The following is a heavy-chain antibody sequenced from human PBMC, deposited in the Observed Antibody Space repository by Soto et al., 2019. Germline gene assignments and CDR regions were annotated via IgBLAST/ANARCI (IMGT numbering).Heavy chain of an antibody. CDR2: IKKDGSQK. Sequence: EVQLVESGGDLVQPGGSLRLSCAASGFTFSHYWMTWVRQAPGKGLEWVANIKKDGSQKNYVDSVKGRFTVSRDNAKNSLYLQMNSLRAEDTAMYYCARSGSEVDYCGQGTLVIVSS. D-gene: IGHD3-10*01. CDR1: GFTFSHYW. CDR3: ARSGSEVDY. V-gene: IGHV3-7*01. J-gene: IGHJ4*02.